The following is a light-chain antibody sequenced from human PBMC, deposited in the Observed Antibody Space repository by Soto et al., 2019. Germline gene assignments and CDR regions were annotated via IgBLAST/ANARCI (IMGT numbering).Light chain of an antibody. CDR2: GAS. Sequence: EIVLTQSPGTLSLSPGERATLSCRASQSVSSSYLAWYQQKPGQAPRLLIYGASSRATGIPDRFSGSGSGTECTLTISRLEPEDFAVYYCQQYCSSPRTFGQGTKVSIK. CDR1: QSVSSSY. V-gene: IGKV3-20*01. J-gene: IGKJ1*01. CDR3: QQYCSSPRT.